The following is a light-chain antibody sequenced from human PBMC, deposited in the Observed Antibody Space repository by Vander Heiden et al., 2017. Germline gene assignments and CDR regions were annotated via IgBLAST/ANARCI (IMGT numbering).Light chain of an antibody. Sequence: QSALPQPPSTSGSPGQSVTISCTGTRSDVGGYNFVSWYQQHPGKAPKLMIYEVTKRPSGVPDRCSASKSGNTASLTVSGLQAEDEADYYCSSYAGNNILIFGGGTKLTVL. J-gene: IGLJ2*01. CDR2: EVT. V-gene: IGLV2-8*01. CDR3: SSYAGNNILI. CDR1: RSDVGGYNF.